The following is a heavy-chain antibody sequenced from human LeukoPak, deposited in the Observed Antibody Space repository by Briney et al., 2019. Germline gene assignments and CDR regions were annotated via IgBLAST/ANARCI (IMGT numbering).Heavy chain of an antibody. CDR1: GFTFSSYG. Sequence: GGSLRLSCAASGFTFSSYGMHWVRQAPGKGLEWVAVISYDGSNKYYADSVKGRFTISRDNSKNTLYLQMSSLRAEDTAVYYCARISGSSQGDWGQGTLVTVSS. CDR2: ISYDGSNK. CDR3: ARISGSSQGD. V-gene: IGHV3-30*03. D-gene: IGHD3-10*01. J-gene: IGHJ4*02.